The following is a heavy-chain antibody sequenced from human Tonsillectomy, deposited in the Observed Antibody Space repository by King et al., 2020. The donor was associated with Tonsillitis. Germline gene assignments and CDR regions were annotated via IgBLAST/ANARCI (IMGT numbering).Heavy chain of an antibody. Sequence: VQLVESGGGVVQPGGSLRLSCASSGFDFSSYGMHWVRQAPGKGLEWVAVISFDASRENYADSVKGRFTISRDNSKNTLYLQMKSLIAEDTAVYYCARERLYSSDWGIDYWGQGALVTVSS. D-gene: IGHD6-19*01. CDR2: ISFDASRE. CDR1: GFDFSSYG. J-gene: IGHJ4*02. V-gene: IGHV3-33*05. CDR3: ARERLYSSDWGIDY.